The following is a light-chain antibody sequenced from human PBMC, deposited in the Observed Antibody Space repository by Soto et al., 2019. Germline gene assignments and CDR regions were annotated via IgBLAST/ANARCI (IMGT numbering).Light chain of an antibody. CDR3: QQSYSTPYT. CDR1: QRISNY. Sequence: DIQMTQFPASLSASVGDRVTITCRASQRISNYLNWNQQKPGQAPKLLIYGASTLQSGVPSRFSGGGSGSNVTLTISSLQPEDFATYFCQQSYSTPYTFGQGTNLEIK. J-gene: IGKJ2*01. V-gene: IGKV1-39*01. CDR2: GAS.